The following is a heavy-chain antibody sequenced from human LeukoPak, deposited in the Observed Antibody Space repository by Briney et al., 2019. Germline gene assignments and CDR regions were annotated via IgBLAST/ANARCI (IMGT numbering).Heavy chain of an antibody. CDR1: GFTFAGSA. CDR3: AKGRGFSGSYYGFDR. D-gene: IGHD1-26*01. J-gene: IGHJ4*03. CDR2: ISGSGADT. Sequence: GGSLRLSCATSGFTFAGSAMGWVRQAPGKGLEWVSSISGSGADTYYADSVKGRFTISKDSSKNTLHLQMNSLRPEDTAVYYCAKGRGFSGSYYGFDRWGHGTLVTVSS. V-gene: IGHV3-23*01.